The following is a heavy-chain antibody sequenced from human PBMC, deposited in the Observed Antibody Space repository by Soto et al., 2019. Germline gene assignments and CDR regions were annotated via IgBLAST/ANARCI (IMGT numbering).Heavy chain of an antibody. Sequence: GESLQISCKGSGYSFAGYWITWVRQKPGKCLEWMGRIDPSDSQTYYSPSFRGHVTISATKSITTVFLQWSSLRASDTAMYYCARQIYDSDTGPNFQYYFDSWGQGTPVTVSS. J-gene: IGHJ4*02. CDR2: IDPSDSQT. D-gene: IGHD3-22*01. CDR1: GYSFAGYW. CDR3: ARQIYDSDTGPNFQYYFDS. V-gene: IGHV5-10-1*01.